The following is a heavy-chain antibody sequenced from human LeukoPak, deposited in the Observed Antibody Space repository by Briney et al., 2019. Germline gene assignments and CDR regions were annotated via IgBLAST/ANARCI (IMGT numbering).Heavy chain of an antibody. D-gene: IGHD5-18*01. CDR3: AREQVPWIQLWLGVANGGIDG. J-gene: IGHJ6*02. CDR2: ISYDGSNK. CDR1: GFTFSSYA. V-gene: IGHV3-30-3*01. Sequence: PGGSLRLSCAASGFTFSSYAMHWVRQAPGKGLEWVAVISYDGSNKYYADSVKGRFTISRDNSKNTLYLQMNSLRAEDTAVYYCAREQVPWIQLWLGVANGGIDGLGQRNTVNGFS.